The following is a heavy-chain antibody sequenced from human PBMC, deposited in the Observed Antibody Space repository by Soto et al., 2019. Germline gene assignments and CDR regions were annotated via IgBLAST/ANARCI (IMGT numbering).Heavy chain of an antibody. J-gene: IGHJ4*02. Sequence: GGSLRLSCAASGFTFSSYGMHWVRQAPGKGLEWVAVIWYDGSNKYYADSVKGRFTISRDNSKNTLYLQMDSLRVEDTAIYYCARDPYGGMAGEYFESWGLGT. CDR1: GFTFSSYG. CDR3: ARDPYGGMAGEYFES. D-gene: IGHD3-16*01. V-gene: IGHV3-33*01. CDR2: IWYDGSNK.